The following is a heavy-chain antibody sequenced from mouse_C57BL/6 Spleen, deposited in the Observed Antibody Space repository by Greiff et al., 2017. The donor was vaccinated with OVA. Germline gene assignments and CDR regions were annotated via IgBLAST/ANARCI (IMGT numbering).Heavy chain of an antibody. CDR2: INPNNGGT. D-gene: IGHD2-13*01. V-gene: IGHV1-26*01. J-gene: IGHJ4*01. CDR1: GYTFTDYY. CDR3: ARTGLGDAMDY. Sequence: EVQLQQSGPELVKPGASVKISCKASGYTFTDYYMNWVKQSHGKSLEWIGDINPNNGGTSYNQKFKGKATLTVDKSSSTAYMELRSLTSEDSAVYYCARTGLGDAMDYWGQGTSVTVSS.